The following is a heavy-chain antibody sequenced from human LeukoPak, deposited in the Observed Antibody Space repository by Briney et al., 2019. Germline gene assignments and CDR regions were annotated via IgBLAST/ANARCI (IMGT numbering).Heavy chain of an antibody. Sequence: GRSLRLSCAASGFTFGDHAMSWVRQAPGKGREGVGFIRSTAYGGTTEYAASVKGRFIISRENSKSIAYLQMNSLKTEDTAIYYCSRGLIQLWLHNGMDVWGQGTTVIVSS. J-gene: IGHJ6*02. V-gene: IGHV3-49*04. CDR1: GFTFGDHA. D-gene: IGHD5-18*01. CDR3: SRGLIQLWLHNGMDV. CDR2: IRSTAYGGTT.